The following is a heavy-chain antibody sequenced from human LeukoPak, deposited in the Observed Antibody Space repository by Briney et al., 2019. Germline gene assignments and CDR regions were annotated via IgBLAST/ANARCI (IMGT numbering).Heavy chain of an antibody. D-gene: IGHD2-2*01. Sequence: SETLSLTCTVSGGSISSYYWSWIRQPPGKGLEWIGYIYTSGSTNYNPSLKSRVTISVDTSKNQFSLKLSSVTAADTAVYYCARSAAAVNTPAATAEDDYYYMDVWGKGTTVTVSS. CDR1: GGSISSYY. CDR2: IYTSGST. V-gene: IGHV4-4*09. J-gene: IGHJ6*03. CDR3: ARSAAAVNTPAATAEDDYYYMDV.